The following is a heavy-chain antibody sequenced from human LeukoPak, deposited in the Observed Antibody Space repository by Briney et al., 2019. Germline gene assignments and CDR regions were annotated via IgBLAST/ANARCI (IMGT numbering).Heavy chain of an antibody. CDR2: ISGSGGTT. V-gene: IGHV3-23*01. J-gene: IGHJ4*02. CDR3: AKDGDQVTVTKLDY. Sequence: PGGSLRLSCAASGFTFSNYVMSWVRLAPGKGLEWVSGISGSGGTTYYADSVKGRFTIPRDNSKNTLYLEMNSLRAEDTAVYYCAKDGDQVTVTKLDYWGQGTLVTVSS. CDR1: GFTFSNYV. D-gene: IGHD4-17*01.